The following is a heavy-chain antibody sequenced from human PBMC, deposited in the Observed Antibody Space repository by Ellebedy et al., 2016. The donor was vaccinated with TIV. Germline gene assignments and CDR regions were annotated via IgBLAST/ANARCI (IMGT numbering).Heavy chain of an antibody. D-gene: IGHD1-14*01. CDR2: IYYSGSA. Sequence: MPSETLSLTCTVPGGSISNSDYYWNWIRQPPGKGLEWIGSIYYSGSAYYNPSLKSRVTVSVDTSKNQFSLNLSSVTAADTAVDYCARDPAQPRGRFDTWGQGTLVTVSS. J-gene: IGHJ5*02. CDR1: GGSISNSDYY. V-gene: IGHV4-39*07. CDR3: ARDPAQPRGRFDT.